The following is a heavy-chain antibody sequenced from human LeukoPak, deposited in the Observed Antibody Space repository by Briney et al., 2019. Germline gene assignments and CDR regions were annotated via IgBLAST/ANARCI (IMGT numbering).Heavy chain of an antibody. J-gene: IGHJ3*01. CDR2: IFHSGYT. Sequence: PSETLSLTCTVSGYPISSGYFWGWIRQPPGKGLEYIGSIFHSGYTFYDPPLKSRLTLSVDTSKNQFSLRLSSVTAADTAVYYCARETEKQWQYWGQGTMVTVSS. D-gene: IGHD6-19*01. CDR3: ARETEKQWQY. V-gene: IGHV4-38-2*02. CDR1: GYPISSGYF.